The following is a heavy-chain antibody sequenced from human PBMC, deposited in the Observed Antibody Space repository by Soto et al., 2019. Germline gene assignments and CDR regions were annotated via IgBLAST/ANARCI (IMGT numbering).Heavy chain of an antibody. CDR2: INPSGGST. Sequence: ASVKVSCKAPGYTLTSYYMHWVRQAPGQGLEWMGIINPSGGSTNYAQKFQGRVTMTRDTSTSTVYMELRSLRSGDTAVYYCARNPPPMDVWGQGTTVTVSS. CDR1: GYTLTSYY. CDR3: ARNPPPMDV. J-gene: IGHJ6*02. V-gene: IGHV1-46*01.